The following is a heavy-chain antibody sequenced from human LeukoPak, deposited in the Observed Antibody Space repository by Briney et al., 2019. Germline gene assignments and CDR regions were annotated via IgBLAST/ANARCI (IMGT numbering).Heavy chain of an antibody. Sequence: SETLSLTCAVYGGSFSGYYWSWIRQPPGKGLEWIGEINHSGSTNYNPSLKSRATISVDTSKNQFSLKLSSVTAADTAVYYCARHSTWARSFGIWGQGTMVTVSS. D-gene: IGHD5/OR15-5a*01. V-gene: IGHV4-34*01. CDR3: ARHSTWARSFGI. CDR2: INHSGST. J-gene: IGHJ3*02. CDR1: GGSFSGYY.